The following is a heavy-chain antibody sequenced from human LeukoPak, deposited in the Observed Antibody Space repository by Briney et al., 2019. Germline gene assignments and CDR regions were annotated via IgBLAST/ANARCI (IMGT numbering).Heavy chain of an antibody. CDR3: ARGGYKYNWFDP. CDR2: ISAYNGNT. CDR1: GYTFTSYG. J-gene: IGHJ5*02. D-gene: IGHD1-1*01. Sequence: ASVKASCKASGYTFTSYGISWVRQAPGQGLEWMGWISAYNGNTNYAQKLQGGVTMTRDTSISTAYMQLSRLRSDDTAVYYCARGGYKYNWFDPWGQGTLVTVSS. V-gene: IGHV1-18*01.